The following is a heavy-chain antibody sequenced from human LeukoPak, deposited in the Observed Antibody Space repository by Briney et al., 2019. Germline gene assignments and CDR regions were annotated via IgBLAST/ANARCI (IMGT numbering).Heavy chain of an antibody. Sequence: SETLSLTCAVYGGSFSGYYWSWIRQPPGKGLEWIGEINHSGSTNYNPSLKSRVTISVDTSKNQFSLKLSSVTAADTAVYYCARGRGRSPLWLVSTPLYFDYWGQRTLVTVSS. CDR2: INHSGST. D-gene: IGHD5-18*01. CDR3: ARGRGRSPLWLVSTPLYFDY. CDR1: GGSFSGYY. J-gene: IGHJ4*02. V-gene: IGHV4-34*01.